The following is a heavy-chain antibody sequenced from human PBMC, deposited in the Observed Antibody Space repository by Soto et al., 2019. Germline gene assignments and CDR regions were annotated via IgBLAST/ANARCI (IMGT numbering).Heavy chain of an antibody. CDR3: AKDLLPRGSGYYNDAFDI. V-gene: IGHV3-30*18. Sequence: PGGSLRLSCAASGFTFSSYGMHWVRQAPGKGLEWVAVISYDGSNKYYADSVKGRFTISRDNSKNTLYLQMNSLRAEDTAVYCFAKDLLPRGSGYYNDAFDIWGQGTMVTVSS. CDR2: ISYDGSNK. J-gene: IGHJ3*02. D-gene: IGHD3-22*01. CDR1: GFTFSSYG.